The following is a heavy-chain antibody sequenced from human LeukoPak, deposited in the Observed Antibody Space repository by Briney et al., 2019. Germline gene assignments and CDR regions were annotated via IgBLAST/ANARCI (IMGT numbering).Heavy chain of an antibody. Sequence: PSGTLSLTCAVSGGSISSSSYYWGWIRQPPGKGLEWIGSIYYSGSTYYNPSLKSRVTISVDTSKNQFSLKLSSVTAADTAVYYCARLPTDSSVDYWGQGTLVTVSS. CDR3: ARLPTDSSVDY. V-gene: IGHV4-39*01. J-gene: IGHJ4*02. D-gene: IGHD3-22*01. CDR1: GGSISSSSYY. CDR2: IYYSGST.